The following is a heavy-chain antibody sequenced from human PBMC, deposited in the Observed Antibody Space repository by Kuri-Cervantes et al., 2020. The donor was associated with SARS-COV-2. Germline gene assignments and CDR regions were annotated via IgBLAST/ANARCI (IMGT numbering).Heavy chain of an antibody. V-gene: IGHV1-24*01. J-gene: IGHJ3*02. D-gene: IGHD3-3*01. CDR3: AREGGGDPLVLGFGVVIHDAFDI. Sequence: ASVKVSCKVSGYTLTELSMHWVRQAPGKGLEWMGGFDPEDGETIYAQKFQGRVTMTEDTSTDTAYMELRSLRSDDTAVYYWAREGGGDPLVLGFGVVIHDAFDIWGQGAMVTVSS. CDR1: GYTLTELS. CDR2: FDPEDGET.